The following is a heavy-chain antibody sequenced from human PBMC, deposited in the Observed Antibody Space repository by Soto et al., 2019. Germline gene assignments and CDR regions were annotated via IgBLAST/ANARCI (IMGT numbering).Heavy chain of an antibody. Sequence: ASVKVSCKASGYSFSTYSMHWVRQAPGQGLEWMGWINGANGNTRYSQKFKDRVSISRDTPASTGYMELSSLRSEDTAVYYCARGKGMEENYYXHGMDVWG. CDR3: ARGKGMEENYYXHGMDV. J-gene: IGHJ6*02. V-gene: IGHV1-3*01. CDR2: INGANGNT. CDR1: GYSFSTYS. D-gene: IGHD1-1*01.